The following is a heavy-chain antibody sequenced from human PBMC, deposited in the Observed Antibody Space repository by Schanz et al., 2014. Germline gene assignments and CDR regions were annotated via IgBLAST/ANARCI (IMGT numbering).Heavy chain of an antibody. CDR2: IWFDGNNK. J-gene: IGHJ3*02. V-gene: IGHV3-33*01. CDR3: ARGIITMVRGGDVGAFDM. CDR1: GFTFSSYG. Sequence: QVQLVESGGGVVQPGRSLRLSCATSGFTFSSYGMHWVRQAPGKGLEWVAVIWFDGNNKYYADSVKGRFTISRDNSKNALYLQMDRLRAEDTAVYYCARGIITMVRGGDVGAFDMWGQGTTVTVSS. D-gene: IGHD3-10*01.